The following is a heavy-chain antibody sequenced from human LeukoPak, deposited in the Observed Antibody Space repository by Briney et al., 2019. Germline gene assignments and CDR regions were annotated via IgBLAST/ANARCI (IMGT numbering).Heavy chain of an antibody. CDR3: ARAGAAADTRGDY. V-gene: IGHV1-2*02. CDR1: GYTFTDYY. J-gene: IGHJ4*02. Sequence: GASVKVSCKASGYTFTDYYIHWVRQAPGQGLEWMGWINPNNGDTNFAQKFQGRVTMTRNTSISTAYMELSSLRSEDTAVYYCARAGAAADTRGDYWGQGTLVTVSS. D-gene: IGHD6-13*01. CDR2: INPNNGDT.